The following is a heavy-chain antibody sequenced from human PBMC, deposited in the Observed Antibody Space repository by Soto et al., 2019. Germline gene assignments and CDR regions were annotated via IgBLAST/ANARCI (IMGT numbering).Heavy chain of an antibody. CDR3: AKNWNWGSLVH. J-gene: IGHJ4*02. CDR2: IYYGGST. D-gene: IGHD7-27*01. Sequence: QVHLQESGPGLVKPSETLSLTCTVSGDSISTDYWSWIRQSPGKGLEWIGFIYYGGSTNYNPSLKSRVTISVDTPKNQFSLKLSSGTAADTAVYYCAKNWNWGSLVHWGQGTLVTVSS. CDR1: GDSISTDY. V-gene: IGHV4-59*08.